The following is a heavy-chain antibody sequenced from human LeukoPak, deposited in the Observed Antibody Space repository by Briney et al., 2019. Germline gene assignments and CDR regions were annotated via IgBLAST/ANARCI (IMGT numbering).Heavy chain of an antibody. CDR2: GRYSGTT. CDR3: ARHEEEDGYNAKTPDY. Sequence: PSETLSLTCTASGAAISRNSCFWGWIRQPPGMGLEWIGSGRYSGTTYYNPSLKSRVTISIDTSKNQFSLRLSSVTAADTAVYYCARHEEEDGYNAKTPDYWGQGALVTVSS. J-gene: IGHJ4*02. D-gene: IGHD5-24*01. V-gene: IGHV4-39*01. CDR1: GAAISRNSCF.